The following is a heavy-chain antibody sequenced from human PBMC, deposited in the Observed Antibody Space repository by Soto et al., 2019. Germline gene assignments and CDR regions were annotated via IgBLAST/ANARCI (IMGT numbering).Heavy chain of an antibody. CDR1: GFTFDDYA. V-gene: IGHV3-9*01. J-gene: IGHJ4*02. Sequence: EVQLVESGGGLVQPGRSLRLSCAASGFTFDDYAMHWVRQAPGKGLEWVSGISWNSGSIGYADSVKGRFTISRDNAKNTMYLQMNSLRAEDTALYYCAKDTSVQYCTSCVCYYFDYWGQGTLVTVSS. CDR3: AKDTSVQYCTSCVCYYFDY. CDR2: ISWNSGSI. D-gene: IGHD2-8*01.